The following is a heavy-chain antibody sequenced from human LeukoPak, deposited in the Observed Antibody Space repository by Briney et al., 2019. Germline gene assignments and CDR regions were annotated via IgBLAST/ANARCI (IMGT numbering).Heavy chain of an antibody. J-gene: IGHJ4*02. V-gene: IGHV3-66*01. CDR3: ARESSGWLQLFDY. CDR1: GFXVSSKY. CDR2: IYSGGST. D-gene: IGHD5-24*01. Sequence: GGSLTLSCAASGFXVSSKYISWVRQAPGKGLEWLSVIYSGGSTYYADSVKGRFTISRDNSKNTVYLQMNSLRAEDTAVYYCARESSGWLQLFDYWGQGTLVTVSS.